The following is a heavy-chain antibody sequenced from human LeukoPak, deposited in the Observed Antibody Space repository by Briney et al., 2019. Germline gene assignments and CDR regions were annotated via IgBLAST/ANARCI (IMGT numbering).Heavy chain of an antibody. J-gene: IGHJ5*02. V-gene: IGHV3-48*03. CDR1: GFTFSSYE. D-gene: IGHD6-13*01. CDR2: ISSSGSTI. Sequence: GSLRLSCAASGFTFSSYEMNWVRQAPGKGLEWVSYISSSGSTIYYADSVKGRFTISRDNAKNSLYLQMNSLRAEDTAVYYCASSPAAAGPWDPSDWFDPWGQGTLVTVSS. CDR3: ASSPAAAGPWDPSDWFDP.